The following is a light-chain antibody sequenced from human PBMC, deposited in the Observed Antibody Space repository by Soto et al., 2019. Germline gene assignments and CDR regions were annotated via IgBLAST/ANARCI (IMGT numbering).Light chain of an antibody. CDR2: DVN. J-gene: IGLJ2*01. Sequence: QSALTQPASVSGSPGQSITISCTGTSSDVGGYNYVSWYQQHPGKAPKLMIYDVNNRPSGVSNRFSGSKSGNTASLTISGLQAEDEADYYCPSYTSSSTLVVFGGGTKVTVL. V-gene: IGLV2-14*01. CDR3: PSYTSSSTLVV. CDR1: SSDVGGYNY.